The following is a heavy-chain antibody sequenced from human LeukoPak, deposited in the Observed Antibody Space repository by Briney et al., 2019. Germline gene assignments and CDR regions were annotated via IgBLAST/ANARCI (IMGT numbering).Heavy chain of an antibody. J-gene: IGHJ6*04. CDR3: ARDQWGDHIVVVPAAISPSRAMDV. D-gene: IGHD2-2*02. CDR2: INPNSGGT. Sequence: ASVKVSCKASGYTSTGYYMHWVRQAPGQGLEWMGWINPNSGGTNYAQEFQGRVTMTRDTSISTAYMELSRLRSDDTAVYYCARDQWGDHIVVVPAAISPSRAMDVWGKGTTVTVSS. V-gene: IGHV1-2*02. CDR1: GYTSTGYY.